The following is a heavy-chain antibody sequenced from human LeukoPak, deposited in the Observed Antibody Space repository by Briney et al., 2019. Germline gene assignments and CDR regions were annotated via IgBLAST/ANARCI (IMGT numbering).Heavy chain of an antibody. D-gene: IGHD3-3*01. CDR1: GFTFSSYA. V-gene: IGHV3-23*01. CDR2: ISGSGGST. Sequence: GGSLRLSCAASGFTFSSYAMSWVRQAPGKGLEWVSVISGSGGSTYYADSVKGRFTISRDNSKNTLYLQMNSLRAEDTAVYYCAKDSNWGYDFWSGYYPSDAFDIWGQGTMVTVSS. J-gene: IGHJ3*02. CDR3: AKDSNWGYDFWSGYYPSDAFDI.